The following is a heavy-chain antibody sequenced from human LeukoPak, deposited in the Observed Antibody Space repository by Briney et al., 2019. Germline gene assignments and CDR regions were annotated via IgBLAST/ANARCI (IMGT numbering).Heavy chain of an antibody. CDR2: IRSKAYGGTT. V-gene: IGHV3-49*03. CDR3: TRDRGYYDSSGYPYYFDY. J-gene: IGHJ4*02. CDR1: GLTIGDYA. D-gene: IGHD3-22*01. Sequence: PGGSLRLSCTASGLTIGDYAMSWFRQAPGKGLEWVGLIRSKAYGGTTEYAACVKGRFTISRDDSKSIAYLQMNSLKTEDTAVYYCTRDRGYYDSSGYPYYFDYWGQGTLVTVSS.